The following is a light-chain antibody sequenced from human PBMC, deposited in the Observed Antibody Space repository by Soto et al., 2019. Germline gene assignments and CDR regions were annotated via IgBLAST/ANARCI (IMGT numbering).Light chain of an antibody. J-gene: IGKJ2*01. V-gene: IGKV2-30*01. CDR1: QSLAYIDGNTY. Sequence: EVVMTQSPLSLPVTLGQPASISCRSSQSLAYIDGNTYLSWFQQRPDQTPRRLIYKVSNRESGVPDRVSGSGSGADFTLQISRVEAEDVGVYSCMQGTHWPPYTSGHRTKLAIK. CDR3: MQGTHWPPYT. CDR2: KVS.